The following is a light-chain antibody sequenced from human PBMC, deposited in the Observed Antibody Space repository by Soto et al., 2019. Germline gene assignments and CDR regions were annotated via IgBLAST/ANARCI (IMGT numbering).Light chain of an antibody. CDR3: QQYTAWPLT. CDR2: AAS. J-gene: IGKJ4*01. V-gene: IGKV3-15*01. CDR1: QTVYNN. Sequence: IVMTQSPATLSVSPGERGTLSCRASQTVYNNLAWYQQKPGQPPRLLIYAASTRATGFPARFSGSGFGTEFTLTNSSLQSEDFAVYYCQQYTAWPLTFGGGTKVEIK.